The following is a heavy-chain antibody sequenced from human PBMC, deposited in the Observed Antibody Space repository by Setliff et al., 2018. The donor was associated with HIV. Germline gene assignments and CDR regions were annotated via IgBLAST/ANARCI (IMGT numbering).Heavy chain of an antibody. D-gene: IGHD2-8*02. V-gene: IGHV4-59*01. CDR1: GGSMSNYY. CDR3: ARSGYTGGFYWVFGAFGV. J-gene: IGHJ3*01. CDR2: IQYSDSS. Sequence: SETLSLTCTVSGGSMSNYYWSWIRQPPGKRLEWIASIQYSDSSHYNPSLQSRVTISVDTSTKQFSLYLSSVNETDTAVYYCARSGYTGGFYWVFGAFGVWGQGKLVTVS.